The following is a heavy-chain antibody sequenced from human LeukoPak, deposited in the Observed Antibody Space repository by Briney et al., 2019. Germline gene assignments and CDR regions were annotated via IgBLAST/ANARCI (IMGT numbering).Heavy chain of an antibody. V-gene: IGHV3-11*01. CDR3: AREAVVTPRYYFDY. D-gene: IGHD4-23*01. J-gene: IGHJ4*02. Sequence: GGSLRLSCAASGFTYSDYYMSWIRQAPGKGLEWVSYISSSGSTIYYADSVKGRFTISRDNAKNSLYLQMNSLRAEDTPVYYCAREAVVTPRYYFDYWGQGTLVTVSS. CDR1: GFTYSDYY. CDR2: ISSSGSTI.